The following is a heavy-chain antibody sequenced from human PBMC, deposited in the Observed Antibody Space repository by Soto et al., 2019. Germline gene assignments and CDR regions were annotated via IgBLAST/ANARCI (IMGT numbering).Heavy chain of an antibody. CDR1: GYTFTSYG. CDR2: ISAYNGNT. J-gene: IGHJ4*02. Sequence: ASVKVSCKASGYTFTSYGISWVRQAPGQGLEWMGWISAYNGNTNYAQKLQGRVTMTTDTSTSTAYMELRSLRSDDTAVYYCARGSLVLVATTPSDYWGQGTLVTVSS. D-gene: IGHD5-12*01. CDR3: ARGSLVLVATTPSDY. V-gene: IGHV1-18*01.